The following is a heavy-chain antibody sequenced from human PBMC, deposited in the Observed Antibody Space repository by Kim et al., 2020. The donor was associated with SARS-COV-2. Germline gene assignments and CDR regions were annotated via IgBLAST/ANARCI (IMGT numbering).Heavy chain of an antibody. CDR3: GKLPPGY. CDR1: GFTLGSHW. D-gene: IGHD6-13*01. J-gene: IGHJ4*02. Sequence: GGSLRLSCAGSGFTLGSHWMYWVRQAPGKGLMWVARMESGGNRPSYADSVRGRFTISRDNAKDTLYLQMNNLRPDDTAVYYCGKLPPGYWGQGTLVTVSS. V-gene: IGHV3-74*01. CDR2: MESGGNRP.